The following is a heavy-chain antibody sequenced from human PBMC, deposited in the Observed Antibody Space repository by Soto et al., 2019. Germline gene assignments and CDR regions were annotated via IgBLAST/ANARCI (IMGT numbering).Heavy chain of an antibody. CDR3: LCFYDSNGYSPGGIDP. V-gene: IGHV4-39*01. Sequence: PSETLSLTCTVSGGSISRSSCYWGWIRQPPGRGLEWIGNIYYGGSTYYNPSLKSRVTISVDTSKNQFSLKLSSVTAADTALFYFLCFYDSNGYSPGGIDPWGQGTLVTVSS. CDR2: IYYGGST. D-gene: IGHD3-22*01. J-gene: IGHJ5*02. CDR1: GGSISRSSCY.